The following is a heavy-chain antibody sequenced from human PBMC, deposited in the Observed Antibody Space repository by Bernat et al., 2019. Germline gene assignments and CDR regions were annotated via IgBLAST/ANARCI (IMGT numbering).Heavy chain of an antibody. CDR1: GFSLSTSGVG. CDR2: IYWDDDK. V-gene: IGHV2-5*02. Sequence: QITLKESGPTLVKPTQTLTLTCTFSGFSLSTSGVGVGWIRQPPGKALEWLALIYWDDDKRYSPSLKSRLTITKDTSKNQVVLTMTNMDPVDTATYYGTDRLHNGKDDNEVNYFDYWGQGTLVTVSS. D-gene: IGHD1-20*01. CDR3: TDRLHNGKDDNEVNYFDY. J-gene: IGHJ4*02.